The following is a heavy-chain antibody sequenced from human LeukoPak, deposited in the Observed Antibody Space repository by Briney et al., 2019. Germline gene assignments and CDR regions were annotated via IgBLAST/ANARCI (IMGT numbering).Heavy chain of an antibody. D-gene: IGHD2-2*01. CDR1: GGTFSSYA. CDR3: ARDYLGYCSSTSCQYNWFDP. V-gene: IGHV1-69*05. CDR2: IIPIFGTA. J-gene: IGHJ5*02. Sequence: SVKVSCKASGGTFSSYAISWVRQAPGHGLEWMGGIIPIFGTANHAQKFQGRVTITTDESTSTAYMELSSLRSEDTAVYYCARDYLGYCSSTSCQYNWFDPWGQGTLVTVSS.